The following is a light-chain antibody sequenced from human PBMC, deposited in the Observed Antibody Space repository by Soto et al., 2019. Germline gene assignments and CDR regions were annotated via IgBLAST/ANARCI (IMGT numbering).Light chain of an antibody. Sequence: EIVLTQSPGTLSLSPGERATLTCRASQSITSRYLAWYQQKPGQAPRLLIYGASIRASGISDRFSGSLSGTDFTLTISSLEAEDFAVYYCQHQGSSARTFTFGPGTKVDI. CDR1: QSITSRY. V-gene: IGKV3-20*01. CDR3: QHQGSSARTFT. J-gene: IGKJ3*01. CDR2: GAS.